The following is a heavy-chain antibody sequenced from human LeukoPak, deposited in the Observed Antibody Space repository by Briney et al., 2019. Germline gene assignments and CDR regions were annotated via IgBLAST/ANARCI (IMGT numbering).Heavy chain of an antibody. V-gene: IGHV4-59*08. CDR2: IYSTGST. CDR3: ARHYYDRSDCYSFDY. CDR1: GGSISGYY. D-gene: IGHD2-21*01. Sequence: SETLSLTCTVSGGSISGYYWSWIRQPPGKGLEWIGYIYSTGSTNYNPSLWSRVTISLDTSESQFSLKLSSVTAADTAVYYCARHYYDRSDCYSFDYWGQGTLVTVSS. J-gene: IGHJ4*02.